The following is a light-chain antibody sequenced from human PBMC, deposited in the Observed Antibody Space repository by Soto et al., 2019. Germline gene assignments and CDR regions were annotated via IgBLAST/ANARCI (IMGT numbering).Light chain of an antibody. CDR3: QQRSNYPIT. Sequence: EIVLTQSPGILSLSPVERATLSCRASQSVSNDFLAWYQQKPGQAPRLLIYGASTRATDVPDRFSGSGSGADFTLTISSLEPEDFAVYYCQQRSNYPITFGQGTRLEI. J-gene: IGKJ5*01. V-gene: IGKV3D-20*02. CDR2: GAS. CDR1: QSVSNDF.